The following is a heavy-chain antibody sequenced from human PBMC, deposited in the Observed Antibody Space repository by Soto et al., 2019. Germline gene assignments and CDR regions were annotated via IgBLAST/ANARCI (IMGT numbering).Heavy chain of an antibody. J-gene: IGHJ4*02. D-gene: IGHD2-8*01. V-gene: IGHV1-46*01. CDR3: ARGVVVKVYEMGGPDY. CDR1: GYTFSRYY. Sequence: QVQLVQSGAEVKKPGASVKVSCRTSGYTFSRYYMHWVRQAPGQGLEWMGIINPSSGSPNYAQRFRRRIAVTRSKSTSTVNMELNGLTSEETAMYYCARGVVVKVYEMGGPDYWGQGTLVTVSS. CDR2: INPSSGSP.